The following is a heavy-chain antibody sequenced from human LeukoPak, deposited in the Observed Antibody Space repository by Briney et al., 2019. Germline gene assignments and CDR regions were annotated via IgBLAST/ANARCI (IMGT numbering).Heavy chain of an antibody. CDR1: GFTASSNY. Sequence: GGSLRLSCAASGFTASSNYMSWARQAPGKGLEWVSVIYSGGSTYYADSVKGRFTISRDNSKNTLYLQMNSLRAEDTAVYYCARDRGGWIDYWGQGTLVTVSS. CDR3: ARDRGGWIDY. J-gene: IGHJ4*02. D-gene: IGHD6-19*01. CDR2: IYSGGST. V-gene: IGHV3-53*01.